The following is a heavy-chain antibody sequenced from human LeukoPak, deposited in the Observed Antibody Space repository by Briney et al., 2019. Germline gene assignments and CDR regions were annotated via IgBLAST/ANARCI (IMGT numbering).Heavy chain of an antibody. Sequence: SETLSLTCTVSGGXMSSHYCSWIRQPPGKGLEWIGYIYYSGTTNYNPSLKSRVTISVDTSKNQFSLKLNSVTAADTAVYYCARLGIAAAAYDYWGQGNLVTVSS. CDR3: ARLGIAAAAYDY. J-gene: IGHJ4*02. CDR2: IYYSGTT. D-gene: IGHD6-13*01. V-gene: IGHV4-59*08. CDR1: GGXMSSHY.